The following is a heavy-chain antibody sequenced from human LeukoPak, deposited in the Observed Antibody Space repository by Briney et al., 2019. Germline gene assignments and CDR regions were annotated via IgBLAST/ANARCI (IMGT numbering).Heavy chain of an antibody. D-gene: IGHD1-14*01. CDR1: GGSISSGGYY. CDR2: IYYSGST. J-gene: IGHJ4*02. CDR3: ARHVRNPLTFQDS. V-gene: IGHV4-31*03. Sequence: PSETLSLTCTVSGGSISSGGYYWSWIRQHPGKGLEWIGYIYYSGSTYYNPSLKSRVTISVDTSKIQFSLKLYSVTAADTAVYYCARHVRNPLTFQDSWGQGTLLTVSS.